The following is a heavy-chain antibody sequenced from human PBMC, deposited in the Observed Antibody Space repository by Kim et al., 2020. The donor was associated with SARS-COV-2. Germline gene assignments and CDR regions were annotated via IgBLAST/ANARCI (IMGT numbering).Heavy chain of an antibody. D-gene: IGHD2-15*01. CDR2: VSGRTDTT. CDR1: GFTFSNYA. Sequence: GGSLRLSCAASGFTFSNYAMTWVRQAPGKGLEWISIVSGRTDTTYYADSVRGRFTISRDDSNNTLYLQMTSLRAEDTAVYYCAKCSGGSCYSPYDYWGQG. V-gene: IGHV3-23*01. J-gene: IGHJ4*02. CDR3: AKCSGGSCYSPYDY.